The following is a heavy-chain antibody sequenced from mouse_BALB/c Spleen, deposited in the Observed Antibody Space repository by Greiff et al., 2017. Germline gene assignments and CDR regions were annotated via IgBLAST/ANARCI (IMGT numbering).Heavy chain of an antibody. CDR2: IRLKSNNYAT. Sequence: EVKLVESGGGLVQPGGSMKLSCVASGFTFSNYWMNWVRQSPEKGLEWVAEIRLKSNNYATHYAESVKGRFTISRDDSKSSVYLQMNNLRAEDTGIYYCTREGLTGFAWFAYWGQGTLVTVSA. D-gene: IGHD4-1*01. J-gene: IGHJ3*01. CDR3: TREGLTGFAWFAY. CDR1: GFTFSNYW. V-gene: IGHV6-6*02.